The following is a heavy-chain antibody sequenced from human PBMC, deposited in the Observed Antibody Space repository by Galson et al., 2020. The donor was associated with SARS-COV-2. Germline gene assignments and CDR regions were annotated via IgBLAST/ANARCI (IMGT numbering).Heavy chain of an antibody. J-gene: IGHJ6*03. Sequence: NSGGSLRLSCAASGFTFSSYSINWVRQAPGKGLEWVSSISSSSSYIYYADSVKGRFTISRDNAKNSLYLQMNSLRAEDTAVYYCARGLPTMTLFRRDVAMDVWGKGTTVTVSS. V-gene: IGHV3-21*01. CDR3: ARGLPTMTLFRRDVAMDV. D-gene: IGHD3-22*01. CDR1: GFTFSSYS. CDR2: ISSSSSYI.